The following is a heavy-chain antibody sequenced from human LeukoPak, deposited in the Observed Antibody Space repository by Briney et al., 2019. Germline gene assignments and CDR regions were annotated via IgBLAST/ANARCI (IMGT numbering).Heavy chain of an antibody. CDR2: MNPNSGNT. Sequence: GASVKVSCKASGYTFTSYDINWVRQATGQGLEWMGWMNPNSGNTGYAQKFQGRVTMTRNTSISTAYMELSSLRSDDTAVYYCARLPGIAVAAPPDYFQHWGQGTLVTVSS. J-gene: IGHJ1*01. D-gene: IGHD6-19*01. CDR1: GYTFTSYD. V-gene: IGHV1-8*01. CDR3: ARLPGIAVAAPPDYFQH.